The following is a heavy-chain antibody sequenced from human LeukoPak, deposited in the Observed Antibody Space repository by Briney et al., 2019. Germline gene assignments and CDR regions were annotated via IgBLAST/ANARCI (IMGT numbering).Heavy chain of an antibody. CDR3: ARVPRLVENWFDP. J-gene: IGHJ5*02. V-gene: IGHV1-69*01. Sequence: SVKVSCKDSGGTFISYAISWVRQAPGQGLEWMGGIIPIFGTANYAQKFQGRVTITADESTSTAYMELSSLRSEDTAVYYCARVPRLVENWFDPWGQGTLVTVSS. D-gene: IGHD2-15*01. CDR1: GGTFISYA. CDR2: IIPIFGTA.